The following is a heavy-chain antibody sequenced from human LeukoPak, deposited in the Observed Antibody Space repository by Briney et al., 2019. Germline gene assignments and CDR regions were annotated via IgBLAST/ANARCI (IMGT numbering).Heavy chain of an antibody. D-gene: IGHD3-22*01. CDR2: ISSSSSYR. CDR3: ARSHDSSGYPWFDY. V-gene: IGHV3-21*01. Sequence: GGSLRLSCAASGFTLSSYSMNWVRQAPGKGLEWVSSISSSSSYRYYADSVKGRFTISRDNAKNSLYLQMNSLRAEDTAVYYCARSHDSSGYPWFDYWGQGTLVTVSS. J-gene: IGHJ4*02. CDR1: GFTLSSYS.